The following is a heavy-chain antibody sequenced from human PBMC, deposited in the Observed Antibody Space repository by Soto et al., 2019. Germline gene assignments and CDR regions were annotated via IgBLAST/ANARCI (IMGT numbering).Heavy chain of an antibody. V-gene: IGHV3-30-3*01. D-gene: IGHD4-4*01. J-gene: IGHJ6*02. CDR1: GFTFSSYA. CDR3: ARDGMTTVTAYYYYGMDV. CDR2: ISYDGSNK. Sequence: QVQLVESGGGVVQPGRSLRLSCAASGFTFSSYAMHWVRQAPGKGLEWVAVISYDGSNKYYADSVKGRFTISRDNSKNALYLQRNSRGAEDTAVYYCARDGMTTVTAYYYYGMDVWGQGTTVTVSS.